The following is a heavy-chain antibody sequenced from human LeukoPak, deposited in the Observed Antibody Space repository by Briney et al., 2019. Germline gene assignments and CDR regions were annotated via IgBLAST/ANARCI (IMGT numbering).Heavy chain of an antibody. CDR3: ARDLSGRYEFDY. J-gene: IGHJ4*02. Sequence: GASVKVSCKASGYTFTDYYTHWVRQAPGQGLEWMGWINPNSGGTNYAQKFQGRVTMTRGTSISAAYMELSRLRSDDTAVYYCARDLSGRYEFDYWGQGTLVTVSS. CDR2: INPNSGGT. V-gene: IGHV1-2*02. CDR1: GYTFTDYY. D-gene: IGHD1-26*01.